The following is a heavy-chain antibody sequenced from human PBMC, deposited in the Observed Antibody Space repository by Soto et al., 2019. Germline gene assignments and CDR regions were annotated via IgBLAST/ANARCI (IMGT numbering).Heavy chain of an antibody. CDR3: AKDIGSSVSAGYYYYGMDV. Sequence: GGSLRLSCAASGFTFDAYAMHWVRQAPGKGLEWVSGISWNSGSIGYADSVKGRFTISRDNAKNSLYLQMNSLRAEDTALYYCAKDIGSSVSAGYYYYGMDVWGQGTTVTVSS. CDR1: GFTFDAYA. CDR2: ISWNSGSI. V-gene: IGHV3-9*01. J-gene: IGHJ6*02.